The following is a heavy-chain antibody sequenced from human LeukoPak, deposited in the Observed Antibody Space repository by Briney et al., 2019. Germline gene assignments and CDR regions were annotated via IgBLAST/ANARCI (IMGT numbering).Heavy chain of an antibody. D-gene: IGHD5-24*01. CDR1: GGSFSRYY. V-gene: IGHV4-34*01. J-gene: IGHJ4*03. CDR3: ARGATISETGYFDF. CDR2: IDHRGDT. Sequence: PSETLSLTCAVYGGSFSRYYWSWIRQSPGKGPEWIAEIDHRGDTNYNPPVKSRVTISVDTSKSQFSLKVRSLSAADTAVYYCARGATISETGYFDFWGQGILVTVSS.